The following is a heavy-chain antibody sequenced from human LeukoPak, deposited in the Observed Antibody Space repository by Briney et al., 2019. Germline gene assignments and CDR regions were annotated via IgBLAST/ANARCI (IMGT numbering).Heavy chain of an antibody. J-gene: IGHJ6*03. CDR3: ARVRPYYDILTGYYLPYHYYMDV. V-gene: IGHV4-4*07. CDR2: IYTSGST. D-gene: IGHD3-9*01. CDR1: GGSISSYY. Sequence: SETLSLTCTVSGGSISSYYWSWIRQPAGKGLEWIGRIYTSGSTNYNPSLKSRVTMSVDTSKNQFSLKLSSVTAADTAVYYCARVRPYYDILTGYYLPYHYYMDVWGKGTTVTVSS.